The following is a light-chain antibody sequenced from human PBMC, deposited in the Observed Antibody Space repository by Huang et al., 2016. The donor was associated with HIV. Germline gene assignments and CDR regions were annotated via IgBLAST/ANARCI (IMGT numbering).Light chain of an antibody. V-gene: IGKV3-15*01. Sequence: ERVMTQSPVILSVAPGETATLPCRASQDVSSNLAWYRQKPGQAPSLLIYDASTRVSGIPARFNGSGSGIAFTLTISSVQSEDFAVYYCQQYNNWPRTFGQGTMLEIK. CDR2: DAS. J-gene: IGKJ2*01. CDR1: QDVSSN. CDR3: QQYNNWPRT.